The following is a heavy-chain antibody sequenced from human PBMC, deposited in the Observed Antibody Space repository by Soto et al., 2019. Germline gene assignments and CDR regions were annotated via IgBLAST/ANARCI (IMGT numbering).Heavy chain of an antibody. D-gene: IGHD1-1*01. CDR2: IYYSGST. J-gene: IGHJ6*02. CDR3: ARFGDGYNSRYYYYGMDV. CDR1: GGSISSYY. Sequence: SETLSLTCTVSGGSISSYYWSWIRQPPGKGLEWIGYIYYSGSTNYNPSLKSRVTISVDTSKNQFSLKLSSLTAADTAVYYCARFGDGYNSRYYYYGMDVWGQGTTVTVSS. V-gene: IGHV4-59*01.